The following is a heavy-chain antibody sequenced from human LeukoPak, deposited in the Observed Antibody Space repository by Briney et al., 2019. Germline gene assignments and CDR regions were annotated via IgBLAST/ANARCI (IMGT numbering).Heavy chain of an antibody. V-gene: IGHV3-30*02. D-gene: IGHD6-19*01. CDR1: GFTFSSYW. Sequence: PGGSLRLSCAASGFTFSSYWMHWVRQAPGKGLEWVAVIRYDGNNKYYADSVKGRFTISRDNSKNMLYLQMNSLGTEDTAVYYCAKDRWGAVASFDYWGQGTLVTVSS. CDR3: AKDRWGAVASFDY. J-gene: IGHJ4*02. CDR2: IRYDGNNK.